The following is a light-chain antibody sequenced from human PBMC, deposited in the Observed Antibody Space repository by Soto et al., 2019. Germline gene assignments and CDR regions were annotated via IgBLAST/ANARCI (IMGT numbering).Light chain of an antibody. CDR2: GAS. CDR1: QSVSSSY. Sequence: IVMTQSPATLSVSPGERATLCCRTSQSVSSSYLAWYQQKPGQAPRLLIYGASSRATGIPDRFSGSGSGADFTLTISSLEPEDFALYYCQQHINWPLTFGGGTKVDIK. J-gene: IGKJ4*01. CDR3: QQHINWPLT. V-gene: IGKV3D-20*02.